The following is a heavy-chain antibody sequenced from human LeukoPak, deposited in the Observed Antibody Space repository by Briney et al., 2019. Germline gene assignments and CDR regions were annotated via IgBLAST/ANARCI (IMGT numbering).Heavy chain of an antibody. D-gene: IGHD3-10*01. J-gene: IGHJ5*02. CDR1: GYTFTSYG. Sequence: ASVKVSCKASGYTFTSYGISWVRQAPGQGLEWMGWISAYNGNTNYAQKFQGRVTMTRDTSISTAYMELSRLRSDDTAVYYCARDRLGVRGVRRGNWFDPWGQGTLVTVSS. CDR2: ISAYNGNT. CDR3: ARDRLGVRGVRRGNWFDP. V-gene: IGHV1-18*01.